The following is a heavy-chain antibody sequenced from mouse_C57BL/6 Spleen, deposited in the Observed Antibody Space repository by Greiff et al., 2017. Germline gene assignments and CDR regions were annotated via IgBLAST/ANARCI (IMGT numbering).Heavy chain of an antibody. V-gene: IGHV1-76*01. CDR3: AREIRITTVNYYAMDY. J-gene: IGHJ4*01. CDR2: IYPGSGNT. Sequence: QVQLQQSGAELVRPGASVKLSCKASGYTFTDYYINWVKQRPGQGLEWIARIYPGSGNTYYNEKFKGKATLTAEKSSSTAYMQLSSLTSEDSAVYFCAREIRITTVNYYAMDYWGQGTSVTVSS. CDR1: GYTFTDYY. D-gene: IGHD1-1*01.